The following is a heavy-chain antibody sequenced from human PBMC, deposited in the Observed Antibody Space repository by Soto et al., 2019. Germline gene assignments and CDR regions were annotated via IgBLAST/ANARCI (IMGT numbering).Heavy chain of an antibody. V-gene: IGHV3-23*01. CDR1: GFTFSNYA. CDR3: AQLPPSSSIGAGVDP. D-gene: IGHD3-10*01. CDR2: VFTGGGVT. Sequence: EVQLLESGGGLVQPGGSLRLSCAASGFTFSNYAMSWVRQAPGKGLEWVSTVFTGGGVTHYAESVKGRFTISRDNSNNMVYLQMNSLRVEDTALYYCAQLPPSSSIGAGVDPWGQGTLVIVSS. J-gene: IGHJ5*02.